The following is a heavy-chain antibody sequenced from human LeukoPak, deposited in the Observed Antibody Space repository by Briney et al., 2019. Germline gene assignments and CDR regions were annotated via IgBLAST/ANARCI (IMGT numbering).Heavy chain of an antibody. Sequence: SETLSLTCSVSGGSISNYYRRWIRQPPGKGLEWIGYINHSGSTDYNPSLKSRVTISIDTSKNQFSLKLSSVTAADTAVYYCARQGGSGYSYIQNWLDPWGQGTLVTVSS. CDR3: ARQGGSGYSYIQNWLDP. D-gene: IGHD1-26*01. J-gene: IGHJ5*02. CDR1: GGSISNYY. V-gene: IGHV4-59*01. CDR2: INHSGST.